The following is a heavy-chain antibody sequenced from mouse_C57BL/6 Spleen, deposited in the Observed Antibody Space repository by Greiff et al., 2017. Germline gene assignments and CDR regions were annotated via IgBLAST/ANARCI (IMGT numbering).Heavy chain of an antibody. V-gene: IGHV5-9*01. CDR2: ISGGGGNT. D-gene: IGHD2-5*01. CDR3: ARLCDSKDFDY. J-gene: IGHJ2*01. Sequence: DVMLVESGGGLVKPGGSLKLSCAASGFTFSSYTMSWVRQTPEKRLEWVATISGGGGNTYYPDSVKGRFPISRDNAKNPLYLQMSSLRSEDTALYYCARLCDSKDFDYWGQGTTLTVSS. CDR1: GFTFSSYT.